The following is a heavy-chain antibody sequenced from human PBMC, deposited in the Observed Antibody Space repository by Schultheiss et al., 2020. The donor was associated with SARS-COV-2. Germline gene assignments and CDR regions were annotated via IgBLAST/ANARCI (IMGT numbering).Heavy chain of an antibody. CDR3: ARGGFARPDYDILTGWDYYGMDV. V-gene: IGHV3-48*04. J-gene: IGHJ6*02. CDR1: GFTFSSYG. CDR2: ISSSGSTI. D-gene: IGHD3-9*01. Sequence: GGSLRLSCAASGFTFSSYGMHWVRQAPGKGLEWVSYISSSGSTIYYADSVKGRFTISRDNAKNSLYLQMNSLRAEDTAVYYCARGGFARPDYDILTGWDYYGMDVWGQGTTVTVSS.